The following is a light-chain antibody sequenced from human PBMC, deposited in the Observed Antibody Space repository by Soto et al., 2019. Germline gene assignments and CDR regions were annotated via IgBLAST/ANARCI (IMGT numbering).Light chain of an antibody. CDR2: GAS. CDR1: ENINQN. J-gene: IGKJ5*01. V-gene: IGKV3-15*01. CDR3: HQYNSWPPHT. Sequence: EIILTESPATQSVSPGEGATLSCQATENINQNLAWYQQKPGQAPRLLIHGASYRATGIPDRFSGSGSGTEFTLSISSLQSEDSAVYYCHQYNSWPPHTFAQGTRLEI.